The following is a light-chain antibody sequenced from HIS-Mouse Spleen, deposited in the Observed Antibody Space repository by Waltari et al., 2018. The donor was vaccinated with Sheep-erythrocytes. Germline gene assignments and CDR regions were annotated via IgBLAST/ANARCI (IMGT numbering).Light chain of an antibody. V-gene: IGLV2-11*01. CDR1: SSDVGGYNY. J-gene: IGLJ1*01. CDR3: CSYAGSYNHV. Sequence: QSALTQPRSVSGSPGQSVTISCTGTSSDVGGYNYVSWYQQHPGKAPKLMSYEVSKPPSGVPDRFSGSKSGNTASLTISGLQSEDEADYYCCSYAGSYNHVFATGTKVTVL. CDR2: EVS.